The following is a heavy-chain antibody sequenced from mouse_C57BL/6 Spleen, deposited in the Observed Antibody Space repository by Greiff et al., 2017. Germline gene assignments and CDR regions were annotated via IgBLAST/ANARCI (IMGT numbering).Heavy chain of an antibody. Sequence: QVQLQQPGAELVMPGASVKLSCKASGYTFTSYWMHWVKQRPGQGLEWIGAIDPSDSYTNYNQKFKGKSTLTVDKSSSTAYMQLSSLTSEDSAVYYCARKNWAFDYWGQGTTLTVSS. D-gene: IGHD4-1*01. CDR2: IDPSDSYT. V-gene: IGHV1-69*01. J-gene: IGHJ2*01. CDR1: GYTFTSYW. CDR3: ARKNWAFDY.